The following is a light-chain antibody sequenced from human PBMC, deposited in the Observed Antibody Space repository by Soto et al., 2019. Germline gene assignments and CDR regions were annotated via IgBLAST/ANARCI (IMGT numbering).Light chain of an antibody. Sequence: QSALTQPASVSGSPGQSITISCTGTSSDVGGYNYVSWYQQHPGKAPKLMIYEVSNRPSGVSHRFSGSKSGNTASLTISGLPADDAADYCCRSYTSSSTVFGGGTKLTVL. CDR3: RSYTSSSTV. CDR2: EVS. V-gene: IGLV2-14*01. J-gene: IGLJ2*01. CDR1: SSDVGGYNY.